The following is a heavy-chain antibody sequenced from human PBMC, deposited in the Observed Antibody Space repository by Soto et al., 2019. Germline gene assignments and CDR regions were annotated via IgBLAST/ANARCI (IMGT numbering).Heavy chain of an antibody. D-gene: IGHD3-16*01. CDR2: ISYDGSNK. V-gene: IGHV3-30*18. CDR3: AKEGPRLYDYVWGSYIDY. Sequence: QVQLVESGGGVVQPGRSLRLSCAASGFTFSRYGMHWVRQAPGKGLEWVAVISYDGSNKYYADSVKGRFTISRDNSKNTLYLQMNSLRAEDAAVYYCAKEGPRLYDYVWGSYIDYWGQGTLVTVSS. CDR1: GFTFSRYG. J-gene: IGHJ4*02.